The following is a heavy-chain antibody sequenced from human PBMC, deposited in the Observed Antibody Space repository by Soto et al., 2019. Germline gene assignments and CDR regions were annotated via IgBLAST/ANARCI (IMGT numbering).Heavy chain of an antibody. V-gene: IGHV4-34*01. J-gene: IGHJ6*03. D-gene: IGHD2-15*01. Sequence: ETLSLTCAVYGQSCSRYYWSWIRQPPGKGLEQIGEINHSGSTNYNPPLKSRVTISVDTSKNQFSLKLSSVTAADTAVYYCARLRYSPRYYYYYYYMDVWAKGTTVTVSS. CDR2: INHSGST. CDR1: GQSCSRYY. CDR3: ARLRYSPRYYYYYYYMDV.